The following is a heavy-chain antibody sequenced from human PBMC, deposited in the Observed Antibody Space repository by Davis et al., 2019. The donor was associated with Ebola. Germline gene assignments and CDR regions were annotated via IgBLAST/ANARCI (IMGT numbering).Heavy chain of an antibody. J-gene: IGHJ4*02. CDR3: ARDLPHYYDSSGYLNYFDY. Sequence: PGGSLRLSCAASGFTFSSYSMNWVRQAPGKGLEWVSSISSSSSYIYYADSVKGRFTISRDNAKNSLYLQMNSLRAEDTAVYYCARDLPHYYDSSGYLNYFDYWGQGTLVTVSS. V-gene: IGHV3-21*01. CDR1: GFTFSSYS. CDR2: ISSSSSYI. D-gene: IGHD3-22*01.